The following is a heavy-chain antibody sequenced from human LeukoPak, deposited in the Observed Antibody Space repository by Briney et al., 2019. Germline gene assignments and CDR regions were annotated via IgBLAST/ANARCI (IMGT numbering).Heavy chain of an antibody. V-gene: IGHV3-7*01. D-gene: IGHD3-9*01. CDR3: ARGSQHNILTGFIVGAMDDFDY. CDR2: IKQDGSEK. CDR1: GFTFNNYW. J-gene: IGHJ4*02. Sequence: GGSLRLSCAASGFTFNNYWMSWVRQAPGKGLEWVANIKQDGSEKYYVDSVKGRFTISRDNSKNTLYLQMNRLRAEDTAVYYCARGSQHNILTGFIVGAMDDFDYWGQGTLVTVSS.